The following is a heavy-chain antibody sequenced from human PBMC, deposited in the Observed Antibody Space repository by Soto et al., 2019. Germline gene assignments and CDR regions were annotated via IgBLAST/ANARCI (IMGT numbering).Heavy chain of an antibody. CDR2: IYYSGST. CDR3: ARDPAMVPRMDV. J-gene: IGHJ6*02. CDR1: VGSISSGDYY. V-gene: IGHV4-30-4*01. D-gene: IGHD5-18*01. Sequence: SETLSLTCTVSVGSISSGDYYWSWIRQPPGKGLEWIGYIYYSGSTYYNPSLESRVTISVDTSKNQFSLKLSSVTAADTAVYYCARDPAMVPRMDVWGQGTTVTVSS.